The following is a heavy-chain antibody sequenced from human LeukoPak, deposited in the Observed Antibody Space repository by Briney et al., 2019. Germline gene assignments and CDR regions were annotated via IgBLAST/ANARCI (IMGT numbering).Heavy chain of an antibody. J-gene: IGHJ5*02. CDR1: GFTFSTYW. V-gene: IGHV3-74*01. CDR3: ARVVPHNWFDT. CDR2: INTDGTST. Sequence: PGGSLRLSCAASGFTFSTYWMHWVRQAPGKGLVWVSHINTDGTSTTYADSVKGRFTISRDTANNTLYLQMNSLRAEDTAVYYCARVVPHNWFDTWGQGTLVTVSS.